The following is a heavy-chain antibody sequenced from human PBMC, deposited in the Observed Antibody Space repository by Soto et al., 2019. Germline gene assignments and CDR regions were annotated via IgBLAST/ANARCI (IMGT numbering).Heavy chain of an antibody. Sequence: ASVKVSCKSSDNTFTHYGINWVRQAPGQGLEWMGWISGYNGNTKYAQKFQDRVTMTADTSTRTAFMEVRSLTSDDTGVYFCAATGGNYFGLDVWGQGTTVTVSS. V-gene: IGHV1-18*01. D-gene: IGHD2-8*02. J-gene: IGHJ6*02. CDR3: AATGGNYFGLDV. CDR1: DNTFTHYG. CDR2: ISGYNGNT.